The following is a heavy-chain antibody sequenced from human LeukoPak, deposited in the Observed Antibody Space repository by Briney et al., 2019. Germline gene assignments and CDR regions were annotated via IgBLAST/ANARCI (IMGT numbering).Heavy chain of an antibody. CDR1: GFTVSSNY. Sequence: GSLRLSCAASGFTVSSNYMSWVRQAPGKGLEWVSVIYSGGSTYYADSVKGRFTISRDNSKNTLYLQMNSLRAEDTAVYYCAKGRSEYQLLDSKGLLDYWGQGTLVTVSS. J-gene: IGHJ4*02. V-gene: IGHV3-66*01. CDR3: AKGRSEYQLLDSKGLLDY. D-gene: IGHD2-2*01. CDR2: IYSGGST.